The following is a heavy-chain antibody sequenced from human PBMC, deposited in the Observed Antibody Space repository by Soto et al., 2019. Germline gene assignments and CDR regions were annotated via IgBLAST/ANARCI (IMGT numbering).Heavy chain of an antibody. V-gene: IGHV4-39*01. CDR2: IYFTGNT. CDR1: GGSITRSSHF. Sequence: SETLSLTCSASGGSITRSSHFWGWVRQPPGKGLEWIGYIYFTGNTYYNPSLKCRLTMSIYTSKNEFALILNSVTATDTAVYYCAGQPFTIAAASYVRRNWFDPWGQGTLVTVSS. J-gene: IGHJ5*02. D-gene: IGHD6-25*01. CDR3: AGQPFTIAAASYVRRNWFDP.